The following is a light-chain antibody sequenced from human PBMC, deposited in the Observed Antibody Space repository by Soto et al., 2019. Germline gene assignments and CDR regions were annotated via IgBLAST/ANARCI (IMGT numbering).Light chain of an antibody. V-gene: IGKV4-1*01. Sequence: DIVMTQSPDSLAVSLGERATINCKSSQSVLYSSDNKNYLAWYQQKPGQPPKLLIYWASTRDSGVPDRFSGSGSEADFTLTISRLQAEDVADYYCQQYYSTLTFGGGTKVEIK. CDR2: WAS. J-gene: IGKJ4*01. CDR1: QSVLYSSDNKNY. CDR3: QQYYSTLT.